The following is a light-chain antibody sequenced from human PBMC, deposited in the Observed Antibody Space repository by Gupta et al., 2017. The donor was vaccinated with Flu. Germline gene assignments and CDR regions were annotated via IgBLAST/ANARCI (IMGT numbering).Light chain of an antibody. J-gene: IGKJ2*01. CDR3: QQSYSTRLYT. V-gene: IGKV1-39*01. CDR2: GES. CDR1: ESISTY. Sequence: IQMTQSPSSLSASVGDRVTITCRASESISTYLYWYQQKPGKAPKLLIHGESRLQSGVSSRFSGSGSGTDFTLTISSLQPEDFATYYCQQSYSTRLYTFGQGTKLEIK.